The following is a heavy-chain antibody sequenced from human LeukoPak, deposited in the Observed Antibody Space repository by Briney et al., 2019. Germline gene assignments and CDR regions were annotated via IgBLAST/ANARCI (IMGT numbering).Heavy chain of an antibody. Sequence: SGRSLRLSCAASGFTFDDYAMHWVRQAPGKGLEWVSGISWNSGSIGYADSVKGRFTISRDNSKNTLYLQMNSLRAEDTAVYYCAKEGPFGYCSGGSCPGGGYYYYYGMDVWGQGTTVTVSS. V-gene: IGHV3-9*01. CDR2: ISWNSGSI. D-gene: IGHD2-15*01. CDR3: AKEGPFGYCSGGSCPGGGYYYYYGMDV. J-gene: IGHJ6*02. CDR1: GFTFDDYA.